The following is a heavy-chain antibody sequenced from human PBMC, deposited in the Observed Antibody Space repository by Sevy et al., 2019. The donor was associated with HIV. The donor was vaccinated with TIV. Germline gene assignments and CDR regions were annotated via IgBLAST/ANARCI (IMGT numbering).Heavy chain of an antibody. Sequence: GGSLRLSCAASGFTFDDYAMHWVRQAPGKGLEWVSGISWNSGSIGYADSVKGRFTISRDNAKNSLYLQMNSLRAEDTALYYCAKELPDYDTLPGYPGAFDYWGQGTLVTVSS. CDR3: AKELPDYDTLPGYPGAFDY. D-gene: IGHD3-9*01. CDR1: GFTFDDYA. CDR2: ISWNSGSI. V-gene: IGHV3-9*01. J-gene: IGHJ4*02.